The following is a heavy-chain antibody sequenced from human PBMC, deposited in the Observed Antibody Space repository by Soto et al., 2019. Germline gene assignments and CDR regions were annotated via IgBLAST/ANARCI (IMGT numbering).Heavy chain of an antibody. V-gene: IGHV3-23*01. CDR1: GFTFSSYG. D-gene: IGHD2-15*01. J-gene: IGHJ6*03. CDR2: ISGSGGST. Sequence: PGGSLRLSCAASGFTFSSYGMSWVRQAPGKGLEWVSAISGSGGSTYYADSVKGRFTISRDNSKNTLYLQMYSLRAEDTAVYYCAKPTYGGYCSGGSCYGFYMDVWGKGTTVTVSS. CDR3: AKPTYGGYCSGGSCYGFYMDV.